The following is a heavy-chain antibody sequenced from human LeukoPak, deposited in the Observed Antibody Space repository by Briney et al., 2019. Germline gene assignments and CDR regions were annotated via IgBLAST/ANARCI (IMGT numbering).Heavy chain of an antibody. CDR1: AGSISIRSYY. D-gene: IGHD3-10*01. CDR3: ARGWTVGVVRGVGFDY. V-gene: IGHV4-31*03. Sequence: SQTLSLTCTVSAGSISIRSYYWNWILQHPWKGLEWTSYIFYSGSTYYNTCFKSRVSLSGETSRTQFSLRLRSVDAGARAVYYGARGWTVGVVRGVGFDYWREGSLV. CDR2: IFYSGST. J-gene: IGHJ4*02.